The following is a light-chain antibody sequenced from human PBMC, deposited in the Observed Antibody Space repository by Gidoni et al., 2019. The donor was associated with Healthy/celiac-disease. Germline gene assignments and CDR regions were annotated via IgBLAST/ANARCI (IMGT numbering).Light chain of an antibody. CDR2: AAS. J-gene: IGKJ2*01. CDR1: QSISSY. V-gene: IGKV1-39*01. CDR3: QQSYSTPDT. Sequence: DIQMTQSPSSLSASVGDRVTITCRASQSISSYLNWYQQKPGKATKLLIDAASSLQSGVPSRFSGSGSGTDFTITISSLQPEDFATYYCQQSYSTPDTFGQGTKLEIK.